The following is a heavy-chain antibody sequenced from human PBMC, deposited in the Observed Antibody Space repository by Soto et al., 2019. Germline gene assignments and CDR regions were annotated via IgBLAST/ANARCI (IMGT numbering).Heavy chain of an antibody. J-gene: IGHJ5*02. CDR3: ATVFDL. V-gene: IGHV3-74*01. CDR2: IDTDGGGT. CDR1: GFTLRSHR. Sequence: EVQLVESGGGLVQPGGSLRVSCAASGFTLRSHRIHWVRQAPGKGLEWVSRIDTDGGGTSYADSVKGRCTISTDNAKNTVYLQMNGLRADDTAVYYCATVFDLWGQGTLVTVSS.